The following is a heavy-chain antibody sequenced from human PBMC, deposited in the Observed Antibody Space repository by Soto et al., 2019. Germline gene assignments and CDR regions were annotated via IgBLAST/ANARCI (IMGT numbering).Heavy chain of an antibody. CDR1: GGTFSSYA. Sequence: QVQLLQSGAEVKKPGSSVKVSCKASGGTFSSYAISWARQAPGQGLEWMGGIIPILGTASYAQNWQGRVTITADESTSTAYMELSRLRSEDTAVYYCASGWASTEGPGPYWGKGTLVTVSS. CDR2: IIPILGTA. V-gene: IGHV1-69*01. D-gene: IGHD4-17*01. J-gene: IGHJ4*02. CDR3: ASGWASTEGPGPY.